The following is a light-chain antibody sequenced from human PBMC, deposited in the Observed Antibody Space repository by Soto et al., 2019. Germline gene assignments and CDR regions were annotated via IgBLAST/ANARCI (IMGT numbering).Light chain of an antibody. CDR1: SSDVGSYNL. CDR3: CPYAGSSTFDGV. Sequence: QSALTQPASVSGSPGQSITISCTGTSSDVGSYNLVSWYQQHPGKAPKLMIYEGSKRPSGVSNRFSGSKSGNTASLTISGLQAEDNTDYYCCPYAGSSTFDGVFGGGTKLTVL. CDR2: EGS. V-gene: IGLV2-23*03. J-gene: IGLJ2*01.